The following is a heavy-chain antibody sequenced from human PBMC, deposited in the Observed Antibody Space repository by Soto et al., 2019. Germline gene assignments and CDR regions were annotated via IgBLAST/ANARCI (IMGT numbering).Heavy chain of an antibody. CDR3: ADTRSGDYYYGMDV. CDR2: IIPIFGTA. J-gene: IGHJ6*02. Sequence: SVKVSCKASGGTFSSYAISWVRQAPGQGLEWMGGIIPIFGTANYAQKFQGRVTITADESTSTAYMELSSLRSEDTAVYYCADTRSGDYYYGMDVWGQGTTVTVSS. CDR1: GGTFSSYA. V-gene: IGHV1-69*13.